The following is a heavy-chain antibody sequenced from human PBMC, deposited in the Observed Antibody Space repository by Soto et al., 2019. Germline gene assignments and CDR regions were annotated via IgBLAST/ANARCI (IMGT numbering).Heavy chain of an antibody. D-gene: IGHD3-3*01. CDR3: ARDAPPPELRFLEWHNYDYNGMDV. Sequence: QVQVVQSGDEVKETGASVRVSCKTSGYSFTAYGISWVRQAPGQGLEWMGWISCYNGKTKYAQKVQGRVTMTTDTSTRTAYMEVRSLRSDDTAIYYCARDAPPPELRFLEWHNYDYNGMDVLGQGTTVTVS. CDR2: ISCYNGKT. CDR1: GYSFTAYG. J-gene: IGHJ6*02. V-gene: IGHV1-18*01.